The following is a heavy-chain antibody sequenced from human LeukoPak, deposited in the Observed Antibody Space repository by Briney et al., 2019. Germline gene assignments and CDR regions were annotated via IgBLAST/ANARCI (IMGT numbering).Heavy chain of an antibody. D-gene: IGHD6-19*01. V-gene: IGHV4-39*01. CDR2: IYYSGST. CDR3: APPIPSVYSSGWYGIHAY. J-gene: IGHJ4*02. CDR1: GGSISSSSYY. Sequence: KSSETLSLTCTVSGGSISSSSYYWGWIRQPPGKGLEWIGSIYYSGSTYDNPSLKSRVTISVDTSKNQFSLKLSSVTAADTAVYYCAPPIPSVYSSGWYGIHAYWGQGTLVTVSS.